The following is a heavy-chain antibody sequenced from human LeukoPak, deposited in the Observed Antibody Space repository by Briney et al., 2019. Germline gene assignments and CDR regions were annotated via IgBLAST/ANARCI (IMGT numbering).Heavy chain of an antibody. CDR2: IFPSGGEI. Sequence: PGGSLRLSCAASGFTFSTFAMIWVRQPPGKGLEWVSSIFPSGGEIHYADSVRGRFTISRDNSKNTLYLQINSLRVEDTAVYYCARDQLGAVLYFDYWGQGALVTVSS. CDR1: GFTFSTFA. J-gene: IGHJ4*02. V-gene: IGHV3-23*01. D-gene: IGHD1-1*01. CDR3: ARDQLGAVLYFDY.